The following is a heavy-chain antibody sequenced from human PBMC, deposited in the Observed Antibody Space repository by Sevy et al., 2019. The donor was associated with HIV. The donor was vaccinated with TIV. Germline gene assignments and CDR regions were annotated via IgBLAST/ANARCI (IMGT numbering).Heavy chain of an antibody. J-gene: IGHJ4*02. CDR2: ISSSGSTI. CDR3: ARKLDYGDHDY. D-gene: IGHD4-17*01. CDR1: GFTFSDYY. V-gene: IGHV3-11*01. Sequence: GGSLRLSCAPSGFTFSDYYMSWIRQAPGKGREWVSYISSSGSTIYYADSGKGRFTISRDNAKNSLYLQMNSLRAEDTAVYYCARKLDYGDHDYWGQGTLVTVSS.